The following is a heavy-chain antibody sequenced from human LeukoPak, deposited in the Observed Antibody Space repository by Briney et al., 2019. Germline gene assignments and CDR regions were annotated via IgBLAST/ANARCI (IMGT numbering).Heavy chain of an antibody. CDR2: IKSKTDGRTT. D-gene: IGHD3-10*01. CDR1: GFTFSNAW. CDR3: TTEYYYGSGSYYNGEYFDY. V-gene: IGHV3-15*01. J-gene: IGHJ4*02. Sequence: KAGGSLRLSWAAAGFTFSNAWMSWVRQAPGKGREWVGRIKSKTDGRTTDYAATVKGRFSISRDDSKNTLYLQINSLKTEDTAVYYCTTEYYYGSGSYYNGEYFDYWGQGTLVTVSS.